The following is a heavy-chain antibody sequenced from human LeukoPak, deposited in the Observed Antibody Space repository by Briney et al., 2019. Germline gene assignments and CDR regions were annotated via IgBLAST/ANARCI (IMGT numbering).Heavy chain of an antibody. V-gene: IGHV4-59*07. J-gene: IGHJ4*02. D-gene: IGHD6-13*01. Sequence: SDTLSLTCTVSGGSITSYYWSWIRQPPGKGLEWIGYIYYSGTTNYNPSLKSRITISVDTSKNQFSLKLSSVTAADTAVYYCARLYSSSLGRVFDYWGQGTLVTVSS. CDR2: IYYSGTT. CDR3: ARLYSSSLGRVFDY. CDR1: GGSITSYY.